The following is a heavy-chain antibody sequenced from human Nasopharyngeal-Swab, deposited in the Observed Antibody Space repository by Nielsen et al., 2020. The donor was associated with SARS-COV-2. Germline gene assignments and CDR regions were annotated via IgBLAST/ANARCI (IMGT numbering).Heavy chain of an antibody. J-gene: IGHJ2*01. CDR2: TYHSGST. V-gene: IGHV4-38-2*02. D-gene: IGHD2-15*01. Sequence: SETLSLTCTVSGYSISSGYYWGWIRQPPGKGLEWIGSTYHSGSTYYNPSLKSRVTISVDTSKNQFSLKLSSVTAADTAVYYCARALGGYCSGGSCYFYGWYFDLWGRGTLVTVSS. CDR1: GYSISSGYY. CDR3: ARALGGYCSGGSCYFYGWYFDL.